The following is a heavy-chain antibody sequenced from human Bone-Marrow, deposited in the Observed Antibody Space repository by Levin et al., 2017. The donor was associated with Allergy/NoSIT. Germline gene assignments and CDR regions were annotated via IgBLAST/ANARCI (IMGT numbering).Heavy chain of an antibody. J-gene: IGHJ6*03. Sequence: SETLSLTCTVSGGSISSSSYYWGWIRQPPGKGLEWIGSIYYSGSTYYNPSLKSRVTISVDTSKNQFSLKLSSVTAADTAVYYCARHPRQQEDPSGVCYYYMDVWGKGTTVTVSS. D-gene: IGHD6-13*01. CDR1: GGSISSSSYY. V-gene: IGHV4-39*01. CDR3: ARHPRQQEDPSGVCYYYMDV. CDR2: IYYSGST.